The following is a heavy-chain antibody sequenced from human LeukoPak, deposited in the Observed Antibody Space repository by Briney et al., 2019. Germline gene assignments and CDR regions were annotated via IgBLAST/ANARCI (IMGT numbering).Heavy chain of an antibody. CDR1: GFTFSSYW. Sequence: GGSLRLSCAASGFTFSSYWIHWVRQAPGKGPVWVSRINSDGSSTSYADSVKGRFTISRDNAKNTLYLQMNSLRAEDTAVYYCARDHRGSGSTYYYYMDVWGKGTTVTISS. D-gene: IGHD3-10*01. CDR2: INSDGSST. CDR3: ARDHRGSGSTYYYYMDV. V-gene: IGHV3-74*01. J-gene: IGHJ6*03.